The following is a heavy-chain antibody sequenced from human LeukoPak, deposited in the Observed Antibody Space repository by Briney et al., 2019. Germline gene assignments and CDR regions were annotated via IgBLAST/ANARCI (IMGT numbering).Heavy chain of an antibody. Sequence: GGSLRLSCAASGFTFSSFAMHWVRQAPGKGLEWVAVISYDGSDKYYADSVKGRFTISRDNSKNTLYLQMNSLRAEDTAVYYCARGSSQYYDVLTGYHNWFDPWGQGTLVTVSS. CDR1: GFTFSSFA. J-gene: IGHJ5*02. V-gene: IGHV3-30-3*01. CDR3: ARGSSQYYDVLTGYHNWFDP. CDR2: ISYDGSDK. D-gene: IGHD3-9*01.